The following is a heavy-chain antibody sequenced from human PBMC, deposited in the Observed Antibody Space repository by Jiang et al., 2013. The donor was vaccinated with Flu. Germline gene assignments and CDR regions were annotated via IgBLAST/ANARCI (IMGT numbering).Heavy chain of an antibody. CDR2: IYYSGST. CDR1: GGSVSSGSYY. J-gene: IGHJ3*02. CDR3: ARGARMGDAFDI. D-gene: IGHD2-8*01. V-gene: IGHV4-61*01. Sequence: KPSETLSLTCTVSGGSVSSGSYYWSWIRQPPGKGLEWIGYIYYSGSTNYNPSLKSRVTISVDTSKNQFSLKLSSVTAADTAVYYCARGARMGDAFDIWGQGTMVTVSS.